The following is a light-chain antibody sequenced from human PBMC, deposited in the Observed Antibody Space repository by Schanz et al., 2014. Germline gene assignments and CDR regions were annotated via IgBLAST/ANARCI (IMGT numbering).Light chain of an antibody. CDR1: QSISSW. CDR3: QQGDSFPLT. J-gene: IGKJ4*01. Sequence: DIQMTQSPSTLSASVGDRVTITCRASQSISSWLAWYQQKPGTAPKLLIYDASSLQSGVPSRFSGSGSGTDFTLSISSLQPEDFATYYCQQGDSFPLTFGGGTTVEIK. CDR2: DAS. V-gene: IGKV1-5*01.